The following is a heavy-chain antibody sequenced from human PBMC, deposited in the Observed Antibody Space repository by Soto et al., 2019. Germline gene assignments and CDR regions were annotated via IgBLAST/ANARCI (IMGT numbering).Heavy chain of an antibody. CDR3: ARAYSSSSAYIDY. CDR1: GGSISSYY. D-gene: IGHD6-6*01. CDR2: IYYSGST. V-gene: IGHV4-59*01. Sequence: SETLSLTCTVSGGSISSYYWSWIRQPPGKGLEWIGYIYYSGSTNYNPSLKSRVTISVDTSKNQFSLNLSSVTAADTAVYYCARAYSSSSAYIDYWGQGTLVTVSS. J-gene: IGHJ4*02.